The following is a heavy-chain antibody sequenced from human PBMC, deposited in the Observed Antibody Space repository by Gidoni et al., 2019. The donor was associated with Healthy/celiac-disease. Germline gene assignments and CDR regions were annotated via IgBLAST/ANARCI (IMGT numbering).Heavy chain of an antibody. D-gene: IGHD5-12*01. CDR1: GFTFSRYA. CDR3: AKVYGEMATIHLTLVSQDWYFDL. V-gene: IGHV3-23*01. J-gene: IGHJ2*01. CDR2: ISGSGGST. Sequence: EVQLLESGGGLVQPGGSLRLSCAASGFTFSRYAMRWVRQAPGKGLAWVSAISGSGGSTYYADSVKGRFTISRDNSKNTLYLQMNSLRAEDTAVYYCAKVYGEMATIHLTLVSQDWYFDLWGRGTLVTVSS.